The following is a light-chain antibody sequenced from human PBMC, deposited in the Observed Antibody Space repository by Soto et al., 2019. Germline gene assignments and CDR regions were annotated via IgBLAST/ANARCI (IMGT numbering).Light chain of an antibody. J-gene: IGKJ4*01. CDR3: QQRSNWPLT. Sequence: EIVLTQSPVTLSLSPGERATLSCRASQSVTSFLAWYQQKPGQAPRLLIYDVSIRATGIPARFSGSGSGTDSPLTTSRLEPENFAVYYCQQRSNWPLTLGGGTKGEIK. CDR2: DVS. CDR1: QSVTSF. V-gene: IGKV3-11*01.